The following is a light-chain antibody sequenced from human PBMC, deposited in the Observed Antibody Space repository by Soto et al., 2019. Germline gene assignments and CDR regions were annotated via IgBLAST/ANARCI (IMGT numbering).Light chain of an antibody. CDR2: DAS. CDR1: QSVSSY. Sequence: EIVLTQSPATLSLSPGERATLSCRASQSVSSYLAWYQQKPGQAPRLLIYDASNRATGIPARFSGSGSGTDFTLTISSLEPEDFAVYYCQQYGSSPLITFGQRTRLEIK. J-gene: IGKJ5*01. V-gene: IGKV3-11*01. CDR3: QQYGSSPLIT.